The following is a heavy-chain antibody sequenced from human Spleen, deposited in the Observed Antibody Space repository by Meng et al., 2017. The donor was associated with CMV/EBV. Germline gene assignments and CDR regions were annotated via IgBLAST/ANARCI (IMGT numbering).Heavy chain of an antibody. CDR2: IYYSGST. Sequence: TVSGGANNSGAYYWNWIRQHPGKGLEWIGYIYYSGSTSYNPSLKSRLTVSVDTSNNRFSLKMSSVTAADTAVYYCARVRSGGWHFDYWGRGTLVTVSS. D-gene: IGHD3-10*01. CDR3: ARVRSGGWHFDY. CDR1: GGANNSGAYY. J-gene: IGHJ4*02. V-gene: IGHV4-31*02.